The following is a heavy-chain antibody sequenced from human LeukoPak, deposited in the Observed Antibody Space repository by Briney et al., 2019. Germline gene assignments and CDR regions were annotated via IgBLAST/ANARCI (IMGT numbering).Heavy chain of an antibody. J-gene: IGHJ4*02. D-gene: IGHD3-10*01. CDR3: ASIETPPSGRVFDY. CDR2: IYHSGST. Sequence: SETLSLTCTVSGGSISSGGYSWSWIRQPPGKGLEWIGYIYHSGSTYYNPSLKSRVTISVDTSKNQFSLKLSSVTAADTAVYYCASIETPPSGRVFDYWGQGTLVTVSS. V-gene: IGHV4-30-2*01. CDR1: GGSISSGGYS.